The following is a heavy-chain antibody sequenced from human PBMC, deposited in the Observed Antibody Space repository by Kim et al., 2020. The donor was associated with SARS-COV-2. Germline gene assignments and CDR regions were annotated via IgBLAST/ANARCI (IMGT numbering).Heavy chain of an antibody. CDR3: ARIYDGGDY. D-gene: IGHD5-12*01. J-gene: IGHJ4*02. Sequence: NYADSMKSRYINSRDNANNSLYLQMNSLRADDTTVYYCARIYDGGDYWGQGTLVTVSS. V-gene: IGHV3-11*01.